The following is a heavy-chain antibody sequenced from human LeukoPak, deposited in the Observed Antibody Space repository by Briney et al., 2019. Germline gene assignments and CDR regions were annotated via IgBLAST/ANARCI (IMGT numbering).Heavy chain of an antibody. J-gene: IGHJ4*02. CDR1: GFTFSNYG. CDR3: AKGDYAGRPLY. D-gene: IGHD3-16*01. V-gene: IGHV3-30*18. CDR2: ISYDGSNK. Sequence: GRSLRLSCAASGFTFSNYGMHWVRQAPGKGLEWVAVISYDGSNKYYADSVKGRFTISRDNSKNTLYLQMNSLRAEDTAVYYCAKGDYAGRPLYWGQGTLVTVSS.